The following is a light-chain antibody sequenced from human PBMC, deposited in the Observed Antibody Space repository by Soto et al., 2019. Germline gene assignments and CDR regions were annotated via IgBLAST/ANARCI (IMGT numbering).Light chain of an antibody. V-gene: IGKV1-39*01. CDR1: QSISNH. J-gene: IGKJ4*01. CDR2: AAS. Sequence: DDQMTQSPSSLSALVVYRVTTTCRSSQSISNHLNWYQQQPGIAPKLLIYAASSVQSGVPSRFSGSGSGTDFTLTISCLQSEDFATYYCQQYYSFPLTFGGGTKVDI. CDR3: QQYYSFPLT.